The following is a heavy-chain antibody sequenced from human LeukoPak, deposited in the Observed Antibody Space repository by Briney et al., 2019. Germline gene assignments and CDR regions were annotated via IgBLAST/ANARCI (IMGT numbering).Heavy chain of an antibody. D-gene: IGHD4-23*01. Sequence: GGSLRLSCAASGFTFSSYWMHWLRQAPGKGLVWVSRINSDGITTSYADSVKGRFTISRDNAKNTLHLQMNSLRPEDTAVYYCASSPYGGNFDYWGQGALVTVSS. CDR1: GFTFSSYW. J-gene: IGHJ4*02. V-gene: IGHV3-74*01. CDR3: ASSPYGGNFDY. CDR2: INSDGITT.